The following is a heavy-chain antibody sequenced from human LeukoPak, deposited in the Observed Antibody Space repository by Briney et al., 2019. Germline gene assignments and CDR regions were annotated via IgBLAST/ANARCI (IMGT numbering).Heavy chain of an antibody. D-gene: IGHD4-17*01. CDR2: INHSGSI. CDR1: GGSFSGYY. V-gene: IGHV4-34*01. CDR3: ARAVYFGDYGDYRFDP. J-gene: IGHJ5*02. Sequence: SETLSLTCAVYGGSFSGYYWSWIRQPPGKGLEWIGEINHSGSINYNPSLKSRVTISVDTSKNQFSLKLSSVTAADTAVYYCARAVYFGDYGDYRFDPWGQGTLVTVSS.